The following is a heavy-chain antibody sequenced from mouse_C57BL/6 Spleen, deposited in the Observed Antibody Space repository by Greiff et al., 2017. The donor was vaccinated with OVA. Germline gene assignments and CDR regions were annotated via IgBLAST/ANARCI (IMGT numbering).Heavy chain of an antibody. Sequence: QVQLKQPGAELVRPGTSVKLSCKASGYTFTSYWMHWVKQRPGQGLEWIGVIDPSDSYTNYNQKFKGKATLTVDTSSSTAYMQLSSLTSEDSAVYYCARSPYYDYDRAMDYWGQGTSVTVSS. J-gene: IGHJ4*01. CDR3: ARSPYYDYDRAMDY. CDR1: GYTFTSYW. V-gene: IGHV1-59*01. CDR2: IDPSDSYT. D-gene: IGHD2-4*01.